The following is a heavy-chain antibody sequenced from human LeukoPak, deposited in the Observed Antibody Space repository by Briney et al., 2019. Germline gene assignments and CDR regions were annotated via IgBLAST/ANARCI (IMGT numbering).Heavy chain of an antibody. CDR3: AKGKDGFNYEDY. V-gene: IGHV3-23*01. Sequence: GGSLRLSCAASGFTFNNYAMTWVRQAPGKGLEWVSVIRGSGGSTDYADSVKGRFTISRDNSKNTLYLQMNSLRAEDTAVYYCAKGKDGFNYEDYWGQGTLVTVSS. D-gene: IGHD5-24*01. CDR1: GFTFNNYA. CDR2: IRGSGGST. J-gene: IGHJ4*02.